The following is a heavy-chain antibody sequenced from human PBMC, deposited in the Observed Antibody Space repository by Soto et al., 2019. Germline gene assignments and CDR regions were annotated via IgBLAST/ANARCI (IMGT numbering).Heavy chain of an antibody. CDR2: FDPEDGET. CDR1: GYTLTELS. J-gene: IGHJ4*02. V-gene: IGHV1-24*01. Sequence: GASVKVSCKVSGYTLTELSMHWVRQAPGKGLEWMGGFDPEDGETIYAQKFQGRVTMTEDTSTDTAYMELSSLRSEDTAVYYCATAYYDFWSGPTTGDYFDYWGQGTMVTVSS. D-gene: IGHD3-3*01. CDR3: ATAYYDFWSGPTTGDYFDY.